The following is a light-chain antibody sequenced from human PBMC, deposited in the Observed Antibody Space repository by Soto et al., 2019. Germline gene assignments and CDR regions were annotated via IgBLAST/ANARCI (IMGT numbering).Light chain of an antibody. CDR1: QSISSY. CDR3: HHSYCTPPT. Sequence: DIQMTQSPSSLSASVGDRVTITCRASQSISSYLNWYQQKPGKAPKLLIYAASSLPNGVPSRFRGRVSDTACTLTLSSRRPEDFATYYRHHSYCTPPTLGQRTKLETK. J-gene: IGKJ2*01. V-gene: IGKV1-39*01. CDR2: AAS.